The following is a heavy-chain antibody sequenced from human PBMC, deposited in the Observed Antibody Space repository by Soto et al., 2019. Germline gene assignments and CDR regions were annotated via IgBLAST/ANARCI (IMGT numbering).Heavy chain of an antibody. CDR3: ASGRVHPIAAYYYYGMDV. V-gene: IGHV1-2*02. D-gene: IGHD6-13*01. CDR2: INPNSGGT. CDR1: GYTFTGYY. Sequence: ASVKVSCKASGYTFTGYYMHWVRQAPGQGLEWMGWINPNSGGTNYAQRFQGRVTMTRDTSISTAYMELSRLRSDDTAVYYCASGRVHPIAAYYYYGMDVWGQGTTVTVSS. J-gene: IGHJ6*02.